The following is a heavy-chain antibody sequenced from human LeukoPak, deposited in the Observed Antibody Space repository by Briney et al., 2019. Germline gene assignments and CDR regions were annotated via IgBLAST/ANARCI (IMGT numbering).Heavy chain of an antibody. CDR3: ARVEDDFWSGSPRFDY. V-gene: IGHV4-31*03. CDR2: IYYSGST. Sequence: SGTLSLTCTVSGGSISSGGYYWSWIRQHPGKGLEWIGYIYYSGSTYYNPSLKSRVTISVDTSKNQFSLKLSSVTAADTAVYYCARVEDDFWSGSPRFDYWGQGTLVTVSS. CDR1: GGSISSGGYY. D-gene: IGHD3-3*01. J-gene: IGHJ4*02.